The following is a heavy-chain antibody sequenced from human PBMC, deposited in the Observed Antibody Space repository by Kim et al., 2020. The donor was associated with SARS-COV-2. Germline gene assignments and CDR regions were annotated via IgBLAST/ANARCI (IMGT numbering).Heavy chain of an antibody. Sequence: YSSGRTNYTPSLQSRVTMSVDRSKNQFSLKLSSVTAADTAVYYCASALGHWGQGTLVTVSS. V-gene: IGHV4-4*07. J-gene: IGHJ4*02. CDR2: YSSGRT. D-gene: IGHD3-16*02. CDR3: ASALGH.